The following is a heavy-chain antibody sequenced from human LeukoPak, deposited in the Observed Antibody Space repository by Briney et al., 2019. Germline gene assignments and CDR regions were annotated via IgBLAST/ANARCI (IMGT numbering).Heavy chain of an antibody. CDR1: GFTFSSYA. V-gene: IGHV3-23*01. D-gene: IGHD2-2*02. CDR3: AKDLRLYSGDPRRLQY. CDR2: ISGGSGST. J-gene: IGHJ4*02. Sequence: GGSLRLSCAASGFTFSSYAMSWVRQAPGKGLAWVSTISGGSGSTYCADSVKGRFTISRDNSKNTLYLRMNSLRDEDTAVYYCAKDLRLYSGDPRRLQYWGQGTLVTVSS.